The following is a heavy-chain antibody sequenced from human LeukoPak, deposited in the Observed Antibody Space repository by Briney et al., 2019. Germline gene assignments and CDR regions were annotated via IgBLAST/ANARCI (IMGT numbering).Heavy chain of an antibody. D-gene: IGHD3-22*01. CDR3: ARAARYYGSSGAHALDI. Sequence: GGSLRLSCAASGFTFSNYDMHWVRQGTGKGLEWVSGIGIAGDTHYPGSVKGRFTISRENAKNSLYLQMNSLRAGDTAVYYCARAARYYGSSGAHALDIWGQGTMVTVS. CDR2: IGIAGDT. J-gene: IGHJ3*02. CDR1: GFTFSNYD. V-gene: IGHV3-13*01.